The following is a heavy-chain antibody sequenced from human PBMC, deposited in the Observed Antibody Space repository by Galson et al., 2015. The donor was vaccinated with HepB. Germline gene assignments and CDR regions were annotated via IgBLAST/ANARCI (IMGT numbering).Heavy chain of an antibody. CDR3: VKTEVVRDGYNLWNRGGYFDY. J-gene: IGHJ4*02. CDR2: INSGGGST. V-gene: IGHV3-23*01. D-gene: IGHD5-24*01. CDR1: GFTFSSYA. Sequence: SLRLSCAASGFTFSSYAMSWVRQAPGKGLEWVSTINSGGGSTYYADSVKGRFTISRGNSKSTLSLQMNSLRAEDTAVYYCVKTEVVRDGYNLWNRGGYFDYWGQGTLVTVSS.